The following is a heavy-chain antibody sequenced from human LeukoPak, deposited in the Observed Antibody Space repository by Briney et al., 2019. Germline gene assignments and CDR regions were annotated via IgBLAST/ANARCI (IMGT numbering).Heavy chain of an antibody. Sequence: ASVKVSRKASGYTFTSYYMHWVRQAPGQGLEWMGIINPSGGSTSYAQKFQGRVTMTRDTSTSTVYMELSSLRSEDTAVYYCAREGDVDTATWHWFDPWGQGTLVTVSS. CDR2: INPSGGST. CDR1: GYTFTSYY. D-gene: IGHD5-18*01. V-gene: IGHV1-46*01. J-gene: IGHJ5*02. CDR3: AREGDVDTATWHWFDP.